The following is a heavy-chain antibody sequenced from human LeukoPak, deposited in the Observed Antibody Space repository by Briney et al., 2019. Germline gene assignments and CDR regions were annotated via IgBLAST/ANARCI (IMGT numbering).Heavy chain of an antibody. D-gene: IGHD3-22*01. CDR2: ISYDGSNK. Sequence: PGGSLRLSCAASGFTFSSYAMHWVRQAPGKGLEWVAVISYDGSNKYYADSVKGRFTISRDNSKNTLYLQMNSLRAEDTAVYYCARGCPYYYDSWAQGTLVTVSS. CDR1: GFTFSSYA. CDR3: ARGCPYYYDS. V-gene: IGHV3-30-3*01. J-gene: IGHJ4*02.